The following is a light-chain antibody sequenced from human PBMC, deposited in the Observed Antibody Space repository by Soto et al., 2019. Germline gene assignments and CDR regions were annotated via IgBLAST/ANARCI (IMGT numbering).Light chain of an antibody. CDR1: QSVSSSS. J-gene: IGKJ2*01. CDR2: GAS. CDR3: QLYGRSTTYT. V-gene: IGKV3-20*01. Sequence: EIVLTQSPGTLSLSPGERATLSCRASQSVSSSSLAWYQQKPCQAPRLLIYGASSRATGIPDRFSGSGSGADSSLTISRLEREDFAVYFCQLYGRSTTYTYGQGTRLEIK.